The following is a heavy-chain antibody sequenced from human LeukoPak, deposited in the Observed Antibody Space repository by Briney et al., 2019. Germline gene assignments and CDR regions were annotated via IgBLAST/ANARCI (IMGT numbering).Heavy chain of an antibody. CDR2: VSSSSAYI. V-gene: IGHV3-21*01. J-gene: IGHJ4*02. CDR3: ARVMTTVIKAFDY. CDR1: GFTFINYN. Sequence: GGSLRLSCAASGFTFINYNMDWVRQAPGKGLEWVSSVSSSSAYIYYADSVKGRFTISRDNAKNSLYLQMNSLRAEDTAVYYCARVMTTVIKAFDYWGQGTLVTVSS. D-gene: IGHD4-17*01.